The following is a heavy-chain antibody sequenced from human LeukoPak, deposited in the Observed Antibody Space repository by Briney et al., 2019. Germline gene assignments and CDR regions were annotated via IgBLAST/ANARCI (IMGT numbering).Heavy chain of an antibody. D-gene: IGHD5-18*01. CDR1: GASMSNYY. Sequence: PSETLSLTCNVSGASMSNYYWVWLRQPPGKGLEWIGSIYHSGTTYSGSTYYNPSLKSRVTISLDTSKNQFSLKVGSMTAADTAVYYCARARGYGLIDYWGQGTMVTVSS. V-gene: IGHV4-39*07. CDR2: IYHSGTTYSGST. CDR3: ARARGYGLIDY. J-gene: IGHJ4*02.